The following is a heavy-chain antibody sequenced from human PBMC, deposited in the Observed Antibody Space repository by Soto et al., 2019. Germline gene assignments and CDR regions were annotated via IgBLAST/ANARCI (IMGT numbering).Heavy chain of an antibody. J-gene: IGHJ5*02. Sequence: SSTLSLSCPLFGGYLSSYVWHWIRHHPGKGLEWIGYIYYSGSTYYNPSLKSRVTISVDTSKNQFSLKLSSVTAADTAVYYCARLIAARYNWFDPWGQGNLVTVSA. CDR1: GGYLSSYV. V-gene: IGHV4-31*03. CDR2: IYYSGST. D-gene: IGHD6-6*01. CDR3: ARLIAARYNWFDP.